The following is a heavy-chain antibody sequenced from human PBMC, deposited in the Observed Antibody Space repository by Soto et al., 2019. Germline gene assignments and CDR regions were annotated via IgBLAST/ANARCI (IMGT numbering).Heavy chain of an antibody. CDR3: ARRYGSAFEI. CDR1: GGSISSYY. J-gene: IGHJ3*02. V-gene: IGHV4-59*01. Sequence: QVQLQESGPGLVKPSETLSLTCTVSGGSISSYYWSWIRQPPGKGLEWIGYIFYSGSTNYNPSLTSPVTIPVDTSKNQCSLKLISVPAADTAVYYCARRYGSAFEIWGHGTMVTVSS. CDR2: IFYSGST. D-gene: IGHD4-17*01.